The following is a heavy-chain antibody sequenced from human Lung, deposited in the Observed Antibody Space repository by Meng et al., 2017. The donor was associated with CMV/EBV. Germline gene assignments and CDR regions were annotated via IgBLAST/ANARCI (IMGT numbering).Heavy chain of an antibody. V-gene: IGHV4-4*02. CDR1: GGSISSSNW. Sequence: QGQQQESGPGLVKPSGTLSLTCAVSGGSISSSNWWSWVRQPPGKGLEWIGEIYHSGSTNYNPSLKSRVTISVDKSKNQFSLKLSSVTAADTAVYYCASFPPPGKQWLVTDYWGQGTLVTASS. CDR3: ASFPPPGKQWLVTDY. J-gene: IGHJ4*02. D-gene: IGHD6-19*01. CDR2: IYHSGST.